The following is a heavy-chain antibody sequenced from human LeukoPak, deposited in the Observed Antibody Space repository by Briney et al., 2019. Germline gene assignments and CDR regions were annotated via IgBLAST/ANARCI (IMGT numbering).Heavy chain of an antibody. CDR2: IYTSGST. J-gene: IGHJ3*02. CDR1: GGSISSYY. V-gene: IGHV4-4*07. D-gene: IGHD2-15*01. Sequence: PSETLSLTCTVSGGSISSYYGSWIRQPAGKGLEWIGRIYTSGSTNYNPSLKSRVTISVDTSKNQFSLKLSSVTAADTAVYYCARVNEDIVVGRGGAFDIWGQGTMVTVSS. CDR3: ARVNEDIVVGRGGAFDI.